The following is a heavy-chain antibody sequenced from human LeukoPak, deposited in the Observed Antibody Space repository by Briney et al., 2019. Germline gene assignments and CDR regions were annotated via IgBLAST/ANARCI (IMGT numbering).Heavy chain of an antibody. CDR1: GYTFTGFY. J-gene: IGHJ6*02. CDR2: INSSGGST. CDR3: VPRGAGDSLFGMDV. Sequence: ASVKVSCKASGYTFTGFYMHWVRQAPGQGLEWVGVINSSGGSTSYAQRFQGRVTMTRDTSTSTVYMELSSLRSEDTAIYYCVPRGAGDSLFGMDVWGQGTTVTVSS. D-gene: IGHD2-21*02. V-gene: IGHV1-46*01.